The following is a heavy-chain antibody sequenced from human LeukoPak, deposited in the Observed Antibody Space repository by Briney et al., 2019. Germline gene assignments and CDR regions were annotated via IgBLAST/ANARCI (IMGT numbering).Heavy chain of an antibody. CDR1: GGSFRGYY. Sequence: SDTLSLPHAVYGGSFRGYYWSWIREPPGKGLEWIGEINHSGSTNYNPSLKSRVTISVDTSKNQFSLKLSSVTAADTAVYYCARVPSNDSSGYHEFDYWGQGTLVTVSS. CDR3: ARVPSNDSSGYHEFDY. D-gene: IGHD3-22*01. CDR2: INHSGST. J-gene: IGHJ4*02. V-gene: IGHV4-34*01.